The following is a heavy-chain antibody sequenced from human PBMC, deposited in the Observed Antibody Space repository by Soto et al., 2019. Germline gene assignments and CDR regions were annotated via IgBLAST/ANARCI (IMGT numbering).Heavy chain of an antibody. CDR3: AKGTPWAH. D-gene: IGHD3-10*01. J-gene: IGHJ4*02. CDR1: GVISSIYD. CDR2: IRAGGGST. Sequence: LSCGAAGVISSIYDMGWVRQAPGKGLEWVSEIRAGGGSTYYADSVKGRFTISRDNSKNTLYLQMNSLRVEDTAIYYCAKGTPWAHRGQGTLVPVSS. V-gene: IGHV3-23*01.